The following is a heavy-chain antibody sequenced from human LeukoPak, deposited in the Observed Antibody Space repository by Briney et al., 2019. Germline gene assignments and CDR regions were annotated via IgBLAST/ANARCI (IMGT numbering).Heavy chain of an antibody. Sequence: PGGSLRLSCVASGFPFSDYSMNWGRQAPGKGLEWISYIGISSGNTKYADSVKGRFTISGDSAKNSLYLQMNSLRVEDKPVYFCARDHNYAFDNWGQGTLVIVSS. D-gene: IGHD1-1*01. CDR2: IGISSGNT. V-gene: IGHV3-48*04. J-gene: IGHJ4*02. CDR3: ARDHNYAFDN. CDR1: GFPFSDYS.